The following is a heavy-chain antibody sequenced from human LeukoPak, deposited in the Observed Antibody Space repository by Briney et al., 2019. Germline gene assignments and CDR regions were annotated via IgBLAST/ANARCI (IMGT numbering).Heavy chain of an antibody. CDR3: ARQGRSSSGYYVFFDY. CDR1: GGSISSYY. Sequence: PSETLSLTCTVSGGSISSYYWNWIRQPPGKGLEWIGYIYYSGSTNYNPSLKSRVTISVDTSKNQFSLKLSSVTAADTAVYYCARQGRSSSGYYVFFDYWGQGTLVTVSS. V-gene: IGHV4-59*08. D-gene: IGHD3-22*01. CDR2: IYYSGST. J-gene: IGHJ4*02.